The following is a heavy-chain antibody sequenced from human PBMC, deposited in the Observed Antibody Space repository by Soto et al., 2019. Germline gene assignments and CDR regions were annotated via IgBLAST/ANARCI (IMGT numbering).Heavy chain of an antibody. CDR3: ARGGIISGVVIQPDC. CDR1: GYTFASYV. V-gene: IGHV1-3*01. CDR2: INAGSGDT. J-gene: IGHJ4*02. Sequence: QVHLVQSGAEVKKPGTSVKISCEASGYTFASYVIHWVRQAPGQRLEWMGWINAGSGDTKYSQKFHGRVTISRDTSASTAYMELNTLTPEDTAVYYCARGGIISGVVIQPDCWGQGALVTVSS. D-gene: IGHD3-3*01.